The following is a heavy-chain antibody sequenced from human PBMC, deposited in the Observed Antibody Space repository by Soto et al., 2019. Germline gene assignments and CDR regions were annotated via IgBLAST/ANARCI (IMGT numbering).Heavy chain of an antibody. J-gene: IGHJ6*02. CDR2: INPSGGST. V-gene: IGHV1-46*01. CDR1: GGTFSSYA. Sequence: ASVKVSCKASGGTFSSYAISWVRQAPGQGLEWMGIINPSGGSTSNTQKFQGRVTMTRDTSTSTVYMELSSLRSEDTAVYYCARAMVRGVISGMDVWGQGTTVTVSS. D-gene: IGHD3-10*01. CDR3: ARAMVRGVISGMDV.